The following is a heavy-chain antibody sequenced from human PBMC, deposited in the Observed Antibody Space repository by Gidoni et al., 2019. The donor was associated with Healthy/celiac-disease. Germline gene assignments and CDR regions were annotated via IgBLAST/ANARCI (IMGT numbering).Heavy chain of an antibody. V-gene: IGHV3-30*18. CDR2: ISYDGSNK. Sequence: QVQLVESGGGVVQPGRSLRLSCAASGFTFSSYGLHWVRQAPGKGLEWVAVISYDGSNKYYADSVKGLFTISRENSKNTLYLQMNSLRAEDTAVYYCAKGGDYDYWGQGTLVTVSS. J-gene: IGHJ4*02. CDR1: GFTFSSYG. CDR3: AKGGDYDY. D-gene: IGHD4-17*01.